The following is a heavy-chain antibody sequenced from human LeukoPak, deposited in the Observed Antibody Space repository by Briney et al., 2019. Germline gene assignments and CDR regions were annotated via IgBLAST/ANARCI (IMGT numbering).Heavy chain of an antibody. CDR2: INPNSVGT. CDR3: ARGGYCTSTSCFVLAADFDY. CDR1: GDTFTGYY. D-gene: IGHD2-2*01. V-gene: IGHV1-2*02. J-gene: IGHJ4*02. Sequence: AALKDSSKPSGDTFTGYYMHCVRQAPRQGVWCMGWINPNSVGTDYAQKFQGRVTMTRATSISTAYMELSRMRSDDTAVYYCARGGYCTSTSCFVLAADFDYWGQGTLVTVSS.